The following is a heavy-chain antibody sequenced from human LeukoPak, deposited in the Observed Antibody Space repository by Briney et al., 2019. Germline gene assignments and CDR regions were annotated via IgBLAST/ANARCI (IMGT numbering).Heavy chain of an antibody. J-gene: IGHJ6*02. Sequence: SETLSLTCTVAGGSISSYYWSWIRQPAGKGLEWIGRIYTSGSTNYNPSLKSRVTMSVDTSKNQFSLKLSSVTAADTAVYYCARDCSGGSCYPLEGWYYYYGMDVWGQGTTVTVSS. CDR3: ARDCSGGSCYPLEGWYYYYGMDV. CDR1: GGSISSYY. V-gene: IGHV4-4*07. CDR2: IYTSGST. D-gene: IGHD2-15*01.